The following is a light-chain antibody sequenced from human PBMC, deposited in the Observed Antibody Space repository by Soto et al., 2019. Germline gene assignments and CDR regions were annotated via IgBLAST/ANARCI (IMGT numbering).Light chain of an antibody. V-gene: IGKV4-1*01. CDR2: WAS. CDR1: QNNKNY. Sequence: DIVMTQSPDSLAVSLGERATINCKSSQNNKNYIAWYQQKTGQPPKLLIDWASTRASGVPDRFSGSGSGTDFTLNISSLQAEDVGNYYCQDYYSSWTFGQGTKVEIK. CDR3: QDYYSSWT. J-gene: IGKJ1*01.